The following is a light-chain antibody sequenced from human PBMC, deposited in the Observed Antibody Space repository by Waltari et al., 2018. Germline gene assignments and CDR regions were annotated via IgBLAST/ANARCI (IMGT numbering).Light chain of an antibody. CDR1: SLRSYY. Sequence: SSELTQDPAVSVAMGQPVRLTCQGDSLRSYYARWYQQRPGQAHILVIYDKNNRPSGVPDRFSGSSSHNTGSLTITGAQAEDEASYYCHSRDASGVAGSFGGGTKLTVL. CDR2: DKN. V-gene: IGLV3-19*01. J-gene: IGLJ2*01. CDR3: HSRDASGVAGS.